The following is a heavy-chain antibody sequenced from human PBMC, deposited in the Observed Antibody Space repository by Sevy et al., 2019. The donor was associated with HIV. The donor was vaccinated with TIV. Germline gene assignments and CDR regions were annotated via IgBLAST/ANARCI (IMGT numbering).Heavy chain of an antibody. CDR1: GYTFTNYW. Sequence: GESLKISCKGSGYTFTNYWIGWVRQMPGKGLEWMGIIYPGDSDTRYSPSFQGQVTISAAKSISTAYRQWSSLKASDTAMYYCARYPIVVVPAAEYYFDYWGQGTLVTVSS. CDR3: ARYPIVVVPAAEYYFDY. J-gene: IGHJ4*02. V-gene: IGHV5-51*01. D-gene: IGHD2-2*01. CDR2: IYPGDSDT.